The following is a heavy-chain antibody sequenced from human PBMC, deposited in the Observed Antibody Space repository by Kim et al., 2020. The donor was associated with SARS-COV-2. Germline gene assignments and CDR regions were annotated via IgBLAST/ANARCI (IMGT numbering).Heavy chain of an antibody. Sequence: GGSLRLSCAASGFTVSSNYMSWVRQAPGKGLEWVAVIYSGGSTYYADSVKGRFTISRHNSKNTLYLQMNSLRAEDTAVYYCARVSLSGWYLYYFDYWGQGTLVTVSS. V-gene: IGHV3-53*04. D-gene: IGHD6-19*01. CDR1: GFTVSSNY. J-gene: IGHJ4*02. CDR2: IYSGGST. CDR3: ARVSLSGWYLYYFDY.